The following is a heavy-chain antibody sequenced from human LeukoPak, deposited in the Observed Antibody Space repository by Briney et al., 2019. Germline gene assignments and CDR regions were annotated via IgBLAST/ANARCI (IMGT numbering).Heavy chain of an antibody. D-gene: IGHD3-10*01. J-gene: IGHJ4*02. CDR2: ISGSGGST. Sequence: GGSLRLSCAASGFTLSSYAMSWVRQAPGKGLEWVSAISGSGGSTYYADSVKGRFTISRDNSKNTLYLQMNSLRAEDTAVYYCAKYGTGYYGSGSYYNESPFDYWGQGTLVTVSS. V-gene: IGHV3-23*01. CDR3: AKYGTGYYGSGSYYNESPFDY. CDR1: GFTLSSYA.